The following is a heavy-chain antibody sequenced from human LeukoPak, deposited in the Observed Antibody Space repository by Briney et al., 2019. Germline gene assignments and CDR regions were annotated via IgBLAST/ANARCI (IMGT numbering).Heavy chain of an antibody. CDR3: ARGVCSGGSCYSEWNY. J-gene: IGHJ4*02. Sequence: PSETLSLTCAVYGGSFSGYYWSWIRQPPGKGLEWTGEINYSGSTKYNPSLKSRVTISVDTSKNQFSLKLNSVTAADTAVYYCARGVCSGGSCYSEWNYWGQGTLVTVSS. V-gene: IGHV4-34*01. D-gene: IGHD2-15*01. CDR1: GGSFSGYY. CDR2: INYSGST.